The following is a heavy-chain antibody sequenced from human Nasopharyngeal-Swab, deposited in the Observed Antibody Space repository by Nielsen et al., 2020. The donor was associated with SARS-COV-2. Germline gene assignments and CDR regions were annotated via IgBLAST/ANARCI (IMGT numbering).Heavy chain of an antibody. D-gene: IGHD3-16*02. Sequence: WIRQPPGKGLEWVANIKQDGSEKYYVDSVKGRFTISRDNAKNSLYLQMNSLRAEDTAVYYCARDKGLRDYVWGSYRSSYYYYYGMDVWGQGTTVTSP. V-gene: IGHV3-7*01. J-gene: IGHJ6*02. CDR3: ARDKGLRDYVWGSYRSSYYYYYGMDV. CDR2: IKQDGSEK.